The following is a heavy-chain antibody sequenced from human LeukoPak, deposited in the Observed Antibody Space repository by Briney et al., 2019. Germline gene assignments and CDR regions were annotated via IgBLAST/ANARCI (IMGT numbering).Heavy chain of an antibody. CDR3: ASRSVSGFDY. CDR2: IYTSGST. Sequence: SETLSLTCTVSGGSISSYYWSWIRQPAGKGLEWIGRIYTSGSTNYNPSLKSRVTISVDKSKNQFSLKLSSVTAADTAVYYCASRSVSGFDYWGQGTLVTVSS. CDR1: GGSISSYY. J-gene: IGHJ4*02. V-gene: IGHV4-4*07. D-gene: IGHD6-19*01.